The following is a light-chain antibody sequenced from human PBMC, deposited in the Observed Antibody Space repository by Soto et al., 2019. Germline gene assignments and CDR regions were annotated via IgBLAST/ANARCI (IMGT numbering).Light chain of an antibody. Sequence: QSVLTQPASVFGSPGQSITISCTGTSSDVGGYNFVSWYQQHPGKAPKLMIYEVSSRPSGVSNRFSGSKSGNTASLTISGLQPEDEADYCCSSYTTSSTLVFGTGTKVTVL. CDR3: SSYTTSSTLV. V-gene: IGLV2-14*03. CDR1: SSDVGGYNF. J-gene: IGLJ1*01. CDR2: EVS.